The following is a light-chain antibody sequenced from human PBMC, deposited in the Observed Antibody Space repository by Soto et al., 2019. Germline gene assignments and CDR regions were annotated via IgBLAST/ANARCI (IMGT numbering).Light chain of an antibody. J-gene: IGKJ2*01. CDR3: QQYKNWYT. CDR1: QSINYN. CDR2: GAS. V-gene: IGKV3-15*01. Sequence: EIVMTQSPATLSVSPGERVTLSCRASQSINYNLAWYQQKPGPAPRLLVQGASTRATGIPVRFSGSGSGTEFTLTISSMQSEDFAVYYCQQYKNWYTFGQGTKLEIK.